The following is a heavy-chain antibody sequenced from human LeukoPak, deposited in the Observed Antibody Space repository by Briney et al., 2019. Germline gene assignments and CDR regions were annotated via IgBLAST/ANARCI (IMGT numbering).Heavy chain of an antibody. V-gene: IGHV4-39*01. CDR2: IYYTGRT. CDR1: GGSISSSSYF. CDR3: ARRGSMGGSFVGAFDI. J-gene: IGHJ3*02. D-gene: IGHD1-26*01. Sequence: SETLSLTCTVSGGSISSSSYFWGWIRQPPGKGLEWIGSIYYTGRTFYNPSLKSRVTISVDTSKNQFSLKLSSVTAADTAVYHCARRGSMGGSFVGAFDIWGQGTMVTVSS.